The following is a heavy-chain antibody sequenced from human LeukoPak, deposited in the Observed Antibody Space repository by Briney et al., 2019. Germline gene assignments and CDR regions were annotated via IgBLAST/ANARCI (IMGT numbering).Heavy chain of an antibody. V-gene: IGHV4-59*08. CDR3: ARQGRSGNWFDP. D-gene: IGHD3-10*01. CDR2: IYYDGST. Sequence: SETLSLTCTVSGDSINRYYWTWIRQPPEKGLEWIGYIYYDGSTTYNPSLKSRVTISVDTSKNQFSLKLSSVTAADTAVYYCARQGRSGNWFDPWGQGTLVTVSS. J-gene: IGHJ5*02. CDR1: GDSINRYY.